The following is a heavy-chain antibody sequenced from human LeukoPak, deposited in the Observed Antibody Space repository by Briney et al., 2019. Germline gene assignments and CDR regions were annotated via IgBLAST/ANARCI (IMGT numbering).Heavy chain of an antibody. J-gene: IGHJ3*02. CDR1: GFTFSSYS. D-gene: IGHD3-3*01. CDR3: AAIFGVVHDAFDI. V-gene: IGHV3-48*01. CDR2: ISSSSSTI. Sequence: RTGGSLRLSCAASGFTFSSYSMNWVRQAPGKGLEWVSYISSSSSTIYYADSVKGRFTISRDNAKNSLYLQMNSLRAEDTAVYYCAAIFGVVHDAFDIWGQGTMVTVSS.